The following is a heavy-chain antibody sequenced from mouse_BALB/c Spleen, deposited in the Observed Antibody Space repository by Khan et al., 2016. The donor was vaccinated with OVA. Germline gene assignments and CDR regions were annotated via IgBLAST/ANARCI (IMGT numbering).Heavy chain of an antibody. CDR2: IYPGSGST. D-gene: IGHD1-1*01. CDR1: GYTFTDYV. J-gene: IGHJ3*01. V-gene: IGHV1-77*01. CDR3: ARGYDGAWFAY. Sequence: QVQLQQSGPELVKPGAAVKMSCKASGYTFTDYVISWVKQRTGQGPEWIGEIYPGSGSTYYNEKFKGKATLTADKSSNTAYMQLSSLTSEDSAVYFCARGYDGAWFAYWGQGTLVTVSA.